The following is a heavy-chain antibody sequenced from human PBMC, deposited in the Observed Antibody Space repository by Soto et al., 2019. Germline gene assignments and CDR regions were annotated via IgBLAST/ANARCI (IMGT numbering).Heavy chain of an antibody. V-gene: IGHV3-30-3*01. CDR3: ARGYITIFGVAQKPYNWFDP. CDR1: GFTFSSYA. CDR2: ISYDGSNK. J-gene: IGHJ5*02. Sequence: GGSLRLSCAASGFTFSSYAMHWVRQAPGKGLEWVAVISYDGSNKYYADSVKGRFTISRDNSKNTLYLQMNSLRAEDTAVYYCARGYITIFGVAQKPYNWFDPWGQGTLVTVSS. D-gene: IGHD3-3*01.